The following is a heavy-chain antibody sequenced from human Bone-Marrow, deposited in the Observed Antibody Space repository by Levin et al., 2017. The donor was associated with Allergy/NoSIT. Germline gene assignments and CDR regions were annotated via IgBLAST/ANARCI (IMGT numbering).Heavy chain of an antibody. CDR3: AKARGTNWVFDY. V-gene: IGHV3-9*01. CDR2: ISWNSGTI. CDR1: GFSFGDYA. D-gene: IGHD3-16*01. Sequence: PGGSLRLSCAASGFSFGDYAFHWVRQAPGKGLEYVSGISWNSGTIVYADSVKGRFTMSRDNAKNSLYLQMNSLRAEDTAVYFCAKARGTNWVFDYWGQGALVTVSS. J-gene: IGHJ4*02.